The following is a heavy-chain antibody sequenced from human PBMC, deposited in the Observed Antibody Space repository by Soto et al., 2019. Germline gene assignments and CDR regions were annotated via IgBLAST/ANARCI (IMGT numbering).Heavy chain of an antibody. Sequence: EVQLLESGGGLVQPGGSLRLSCTASGFSFSSPAMSWVRQAPGKGLEWVADISGGGGSTYYADSVKGRFTVSRDNSKNKRYLQMIGMSGEDKTVYYCGKHSYAYSCYHLMEVLGQGTTVPVSS. CDR2: ISGGGGST. V-gene: IGHV3-23*01. D-gene: IGHD5-18*01. J-gene: IGHJ6*02. CDR1: GFSFSSPA. CDR3: GKHSYAYSCYHLMEV.